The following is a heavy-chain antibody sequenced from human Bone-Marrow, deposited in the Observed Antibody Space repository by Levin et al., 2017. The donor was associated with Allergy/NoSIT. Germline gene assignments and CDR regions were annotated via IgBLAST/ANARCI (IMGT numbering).Heavy chain of an antibody. CDR1: GGSFSGYY. CDR3: ARGFRRTVVTPSREYYFDY. V-gene: IGHV4-34*01. Sequence: KSGGSLRLSCAVYGGSFSGYYWSWIRQPPGKGLEWIGEINHSGSTNYNPSLKSRVTISVDTSKNQFSLKLSSVTAADTAVYYCARGFRRTVVTPSREYYFDYWGQGTLVTVSS. J-gene: IGHJ4*02. CDR2: INHSGST. D-gene: IGHD4-23*01.